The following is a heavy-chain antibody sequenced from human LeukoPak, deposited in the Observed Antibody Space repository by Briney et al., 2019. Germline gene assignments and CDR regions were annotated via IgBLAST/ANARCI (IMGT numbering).Heavy chain of an antibody. Sequence: ASVNVSCKVSGYTLTELSMHWVRQAPGKGLEWMGGFDPEDGETIYAQKFQGRVTMTEDTSTDTAYMELSSLRSEDTAVYYCATFSYYYDSSGYVQWGQGTLVTVSS. CDR3: ATFSYYYDSSGYVQ. CDR2: FDPEDGET. J-gene: IGHJ4*02. V-gene: IGHV1-24*01. D-gene: IGHD3-22*01. CDR1: GYTLTELS.